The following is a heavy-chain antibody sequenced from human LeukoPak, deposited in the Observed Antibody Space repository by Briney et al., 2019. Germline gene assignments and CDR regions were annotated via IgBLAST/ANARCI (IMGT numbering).Heavy chain of an antibody. V-gene: IGHV4-59*01. CDR3: ARTTEGGYSYGYFYYYYMDV. CDR1: GGSISSYY. CDR2: IYYSGST. J-gene: IGHJ6*03. D-gene: IGHD5-18*01. Sequence: PSETLSLTCTVSGGSISSYYWSWIRQPPGKGLEWIGYIYYSGSTDYKSSLKSRVTISVDTSKNQFSLKLSSVTAADTAVYYCARTTEGGYSYGYFYYYYMDVWGKGTTVTISS.